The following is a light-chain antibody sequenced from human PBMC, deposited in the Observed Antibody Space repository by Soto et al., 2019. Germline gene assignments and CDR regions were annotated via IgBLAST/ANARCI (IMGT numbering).Light chain of an antibody. V-gene: IGLV2-23*02. CDR2: EVS. CDR3: CSYAGSSTHYV. CDR1: SSDVGSYNL. J-gene: IGLJ1*01. Sequence: ALTQPASVSGSPGQSITISCTGTSSDVGSYNLVSWYQQHPGKAPKLMIYEVSKRPSGVSNRFSGSKSGNTASLTISGLQAEDEANYYCCSYAGSSTHYVFGTGTKVTVL.